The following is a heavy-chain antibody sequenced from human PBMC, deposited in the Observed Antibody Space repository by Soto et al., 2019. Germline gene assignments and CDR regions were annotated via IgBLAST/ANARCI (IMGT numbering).Heavy chain of an antibody. CDR3: ARVPLSYCSSTSCSSRYGMDV. CDR1: GGSVSSGSYY. Sequence: SETLSLTCTVSGGSVSSGSYYWSWIRQPPGKGLEWIGYIYYSGSTNYNPSLKSRVTISVDTSKNQFSLKLSSVTAADTAVYYCARVPLSYCSSTSCSSRYGMDVWGQGTTVTSP. J-gene: IGHJ6*02. V-gene: IGHV4-61*01. CDR2: IYYSGST. D-gene: IGHD2-2*01.